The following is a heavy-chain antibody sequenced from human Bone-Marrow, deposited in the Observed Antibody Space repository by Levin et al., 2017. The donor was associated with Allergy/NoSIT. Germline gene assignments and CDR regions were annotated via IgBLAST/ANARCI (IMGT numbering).Heavy chain of an antibody. CDR3: ARVREWLRFKAFDI. CDR2: IYYTGSS. D-gene: IGHD5-12*01. CDR1: GGSVSGGSYY. Sequence: SETLSLTCTVSGGSVSGGSYYWSWIRQPPGTGLEWIGYIYYTGSSNYNPSLKSRVSISVDTSKNQCSLKPTSVTTADTAVYYCARVREWLRFKAFDIWGQGKMAPVSS. V-gene: IGHV4-61*01. J-gene: IGHJ3*02.